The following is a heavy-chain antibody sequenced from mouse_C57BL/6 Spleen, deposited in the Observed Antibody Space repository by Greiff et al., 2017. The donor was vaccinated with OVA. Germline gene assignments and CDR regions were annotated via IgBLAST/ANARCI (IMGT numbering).Heavy chain of an antibody. CDR1: GYAFSSYW. CDR3: ARSGNGYDYYAMDY. D-gene: IGHD2-2*01. V-gene: IGHV1-80*01. Sequence: VQLQQSGAELVKPGASVKISCKASGYAFSSYWMNWVKQRPGKGLEWIGQIYPGDGDTNYNGKFKGKATLTADKSSSTAYMQLSSLTSEDSAVYFCARSGNGYDYYAMDYWGQGTSVTVSS. J-gene: IGHJ4*01. CDR2: IYPGDGDT.